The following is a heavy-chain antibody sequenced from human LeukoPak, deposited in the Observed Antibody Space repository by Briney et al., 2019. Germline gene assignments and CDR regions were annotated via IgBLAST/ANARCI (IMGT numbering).Heavy chain of an antibody. J-gene: IGHJ6*02. CDR1: GFTFSSYA. V-gene: IGHV3-23*01. CDR3: AKYQGVAYTQIGDYYYGMDV. CDR2: ISGSGGST. Sequence: GGSLRLSCAASGFTFSSYAMSWVRQAPGKGLEWVSAISGSGGSTYYADSVKGRFTISRDNSKNTLYLQMNSLGAEDTAVYYCAKYQGVAYTQIGDYYYGMDVWGQGTTVTVSS. D-gene: IGHD3-3*01.